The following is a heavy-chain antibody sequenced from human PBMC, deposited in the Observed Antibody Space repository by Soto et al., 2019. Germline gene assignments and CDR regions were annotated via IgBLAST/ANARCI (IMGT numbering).Heavy chain of an antibody. V-gene: IGHV3-30*03. CDR3: APTPHSSLSDVLT. CDR2: ISYDESNK. Sequence: GGSLRLSCAASGFTFSSYGMHWVRQAPGRGLEWVAAISYDESNKYYADSVKGRFTISRDNSKNTLYLQMNSLRAEDTAVYYCAPTPHSSLSDVLTWGQETLVTVSS. J-gene: IGHJ5*02. D-gene: IGHD6-6*01. CDR1: GFTFSSYG.